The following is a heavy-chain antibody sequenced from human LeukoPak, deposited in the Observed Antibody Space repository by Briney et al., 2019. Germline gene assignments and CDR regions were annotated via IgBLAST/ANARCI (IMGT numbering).Heavy chain of an antibody. CDR2: IYSAGNT. D-gene: IGHD3-16*01. Sequence: GGSLRLSCTVSGFTVSSNSMSWVRQAPGKGLEWVSFIYSAGNTHYSDSVKGRFTISIDNSKNTLYLQMNSLRAEDTAVYYCARRAGAYTHPYDYWGQGTLVTVSS. CDR3: ARRAGAYTHPYDY. V-gene: IGHV3-53*01. CDR1: GFTVSSNS. J-gene: IGHJ4*02.